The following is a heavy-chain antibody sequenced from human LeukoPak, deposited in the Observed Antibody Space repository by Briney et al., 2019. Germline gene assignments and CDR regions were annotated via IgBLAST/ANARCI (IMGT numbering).Heavy chain of an antibody. CDR2: ISSSSSTI. Sequence: GGSLRLSCAASGFTFSSYSMNWVRQAPGKGLEWVSYISSSSSTIYYADSVKGRFTISRDNAKNSLYLQMNSLRAEDTAVYYCARDPLYYDILTGPDYWGQGTLVTVSS. CDR1: GFTFSSYS. D-gene: IGHD3-9*01. J-gene: IGHJ4*02. V-gene: IGHV3-48*04. CDR3: ARDPLYYDILTGPDY.